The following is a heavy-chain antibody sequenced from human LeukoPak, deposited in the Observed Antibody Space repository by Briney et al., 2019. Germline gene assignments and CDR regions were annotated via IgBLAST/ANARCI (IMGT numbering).Heavy chain of an antibody. CDR3: ARDRQEKYYYDSSGYSTFDY. CDR1: GYTFTSYG. D-gene: IGHD3-22*01. CDR2: ISGHNGNT. J-gene: IGHJ4*02. V-gene: IGHV1-18*01. Sequence: EASVKVSCKASGYTFTSYGISWVRQAPGQGLEWMGWISGHNGNTIYVQKFQGRVTMTTDTSTKTAYMELRSLRSDDTAFYYCARDRQEKYYYDSSGYSTFDYWGQGTLVTVSS.